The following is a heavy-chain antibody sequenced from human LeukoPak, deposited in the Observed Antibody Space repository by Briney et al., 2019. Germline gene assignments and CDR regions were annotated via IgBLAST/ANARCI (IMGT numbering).Heavy chain of an antibody. CDR3: ARELYSGSY. CDR2: IYTSGST. J-gene: IGHJ4*02. V-gene: IGHV4-61*02. D-gene: IGHD1-26*01. CDR1: GGSISSGSYY. Sequence: SETLSLTCTVSGGSISSGSYYWSWIRQPAGKGLEWIGRIYTSGSTNYNPSLKSRVTISVDTSKNQFSLKLSSVTAADTAVYYCARELYSGSYWGQGTLVTVSS.